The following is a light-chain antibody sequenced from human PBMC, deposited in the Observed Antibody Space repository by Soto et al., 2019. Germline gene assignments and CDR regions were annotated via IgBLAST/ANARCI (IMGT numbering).Light chain of an antibody. V-gene: IGKV1-39*01. CDR2: ATD. Sequence: DIQMTQSPSSLSASVGDRVTITFRASQTITNYLNWYQQQSGKAPKLLIYATDTLQSGVPSRFSGSGSGTDYTVTISSLQPEDFATYYCQRSCYWPFGQGSKVDI. CDR1: QTITNY. CDR3: QRSCYWP. J-gene: IGKJ1*01.